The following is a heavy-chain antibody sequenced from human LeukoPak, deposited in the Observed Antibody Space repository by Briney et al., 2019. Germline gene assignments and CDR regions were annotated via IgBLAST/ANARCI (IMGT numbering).Heavy chain of an antibody. J-gene: IGHJ3*02. V-gene: IGHV4-34*01. CDR3: ARSIAVAVSQIPFDI. D-gene: IGHD6-19*01. CDR2: INHSGST. Sequence: SETLSLTCAVYGGSFSGYYWSWIRQPPGKGLEWIGEINHSGSTNYNPSLKSRVTISVDTSKNQFSLKLSSVTAADTAVYYCARSIAVAVSQIPFDIWGQGTMVTVSS. CDR1: GGSFSGYY.